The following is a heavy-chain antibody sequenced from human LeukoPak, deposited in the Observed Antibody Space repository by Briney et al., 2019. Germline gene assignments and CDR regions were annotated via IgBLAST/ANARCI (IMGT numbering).Heavy chain of an antibody. V-gene: IGHV1-18*01. CDR2: ISTYNGNT. D-gene: IGHD3-10*01. Sequence: ASVKVSCKASGYTFTSYGISWVRQAPGQGLEWMGWISTYNGNTNYAQMLQGRVTMTTDTSTSTAYMELRSLRSDDTAVYYCARATGRVVRGITWRYFDYWGQGTLVTVSS. CDR3: ARATGRVVRGITWRYFDY. J-gene: IGHJ4*02. CDR1: GYTFTSYG.